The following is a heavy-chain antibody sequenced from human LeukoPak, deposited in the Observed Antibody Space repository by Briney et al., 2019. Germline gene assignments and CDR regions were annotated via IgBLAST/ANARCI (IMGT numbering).Heavy chain of an antibody. CDR1: GGTFSSYA. CDR2: IIPIFGTA. Sequence: ASVKVSCKASGGTFSSYAITWVRQAPGQGLEWMGGIIPIFGTANYAQKFQGRVTITTDESTSTAYMELSSLRSEDTAVYYCAGGPLYCSSTSCYSFKRNWFDPWGQGTLVTVSS. CDR3: AGGPLYCSSTSCYSFKRNWFDP. J-gene: IGHJ5*02. D-gene: IGHD2-2*01. V-gene: IGHV1-69*05.